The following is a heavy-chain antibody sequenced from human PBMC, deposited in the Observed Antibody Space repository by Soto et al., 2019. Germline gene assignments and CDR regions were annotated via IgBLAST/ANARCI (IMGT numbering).Heavy chain of an antibody. CDR2: ISYDGSNK. V-gene: IGHV3-30*18. CDR1: GFTFSSYG. J-gene: IGHJ1*01. D-gene: IGHD3-22*01. CDR3: AKSEYYYDSSGYSPLLQH. Sequence: GGSLRLSCAASGFTFSSYGMHWVRQAPGKGLEWVAVISYDGSNKYYADSVKGRFTISRDNSKNTLYLQMNSLRAEDTAVYYCAKSEYYYDSSGYSPLLQHWGQGTLVTV.